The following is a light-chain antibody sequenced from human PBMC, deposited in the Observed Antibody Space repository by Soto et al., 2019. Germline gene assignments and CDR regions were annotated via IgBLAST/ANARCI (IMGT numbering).Light chain of an antibody. V-gene: IGKV2-28*01. Sequence: DIVMTQSPLSLPVTPGEPASISCRSSQSLLHSNGYNYLDWYLQKPGQSPQLLIYLGSNRASGVPDRFSGSGSGTDFTLKIRRVEAEDVGFYYCMQALQTPYTFGQGTKLEIK. CDR1: QSLLHSNGYNY. CDR2: LGS. J-gene: IGKJ2*01. CDR3: MQALQTPYT.